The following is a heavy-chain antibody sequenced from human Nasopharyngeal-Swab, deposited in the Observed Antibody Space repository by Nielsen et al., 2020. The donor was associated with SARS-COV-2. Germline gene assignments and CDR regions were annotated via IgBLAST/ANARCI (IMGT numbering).Heavy chain of an antibody. CDR2: IYYSGST. J-gene: IGHJ6*03. Sequence: SETLSLTCAVSGGSISSGTYSWSWIRQPPGKGLEWIGNIYYSGSTYYSPSLKSRVTISVDMSKNQFSLKLSSVTAADTAVYYCARGQVARGFDYMDVWGKGTTVTVSS. D-gene: IGHD2-15*01. CDR1: GGSISSGTYS. V-gene: IGHV4-30-2*01. CDR3: ARGQVARGFDYMDV.